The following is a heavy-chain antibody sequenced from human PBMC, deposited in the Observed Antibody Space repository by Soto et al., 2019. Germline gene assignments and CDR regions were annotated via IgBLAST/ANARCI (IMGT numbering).Heavy chain of an antibody. CDR3: ARGGSDTAMGHYYYGMDV. CDR2: IIPIFGTA. V-gene: IGHV1-69*13. D-gene: IGHD5-18*01. Sequence: SVKVSCKASGGTFSSYAISWVRQAPGQGLEWMGGIIPIFGTANYAQKFQGRVTITADESTSTAYMELSSLRSEDTAVYYCARGGSDTAMGHYYYGMDVWGQGTTVTVSS. J-gene: IGHJ6*02. CDR1: GGTFSSYA.